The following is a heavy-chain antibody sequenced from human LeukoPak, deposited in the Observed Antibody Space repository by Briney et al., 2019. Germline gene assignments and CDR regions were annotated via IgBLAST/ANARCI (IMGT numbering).Heavy chain of an antibody. D-gene: IGHD3-3*01. CDR3: AREEWYYFDY. Sequence: GGSLTLSCVASGFTFNTYAIHWVRQAPGKGLEWVAVISYDGSNKYYEDSVKGRFTISRDNSKNTLYLQMNSLRAEDMAVYYCAREEWYYFDYWGQGTLVTVSP. CDR2: ISYDGSNK. V-gene: IGHV3-30-3*01. CDR1: GFTFNTYA. J-gene: IGHJ4*02.